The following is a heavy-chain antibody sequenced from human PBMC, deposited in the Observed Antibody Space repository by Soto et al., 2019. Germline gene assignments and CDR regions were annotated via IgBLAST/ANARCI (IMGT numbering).Heavy chain of an antibody. CDR1: GFTFSSYG. CDR2: ISYDGSNK. CDR3: AKDYSYGSGSWFDH. Sequence: QVQLVESGGGVVQPGRSLRLSCAASGFTFSSYGMHWVRQAPGKGLEWVAVISYDGSNKYYADSVKGRFTISRDNSKNTLELQMNSLRTEDTAVYYCAKDYSYGSGSWFDHWGQGALVTVSS. V-gene: IGHV3-30*18. J-gene: IGHJ5*02. D-gene: IGHD3-10*01.